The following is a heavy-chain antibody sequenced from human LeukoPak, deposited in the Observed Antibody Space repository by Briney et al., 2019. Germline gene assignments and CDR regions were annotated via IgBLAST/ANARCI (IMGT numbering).Heavy chain of an antibody. Sequence: PGGSLRLSCAASGFTFSNSWLTWVRLAPGKGLEWVANINQDGTQKYYVDSVKGRFTISRDNAKNSLFLQMNSLRAEDTAVYYCARDHSWGQGTLVTVSS. CDR1: GFTFSNSW. V-gene: IGHV3-7*04. CDR2: INQDGTQK. J-gene: IGHJ4*02. CDR3: ARDHS.